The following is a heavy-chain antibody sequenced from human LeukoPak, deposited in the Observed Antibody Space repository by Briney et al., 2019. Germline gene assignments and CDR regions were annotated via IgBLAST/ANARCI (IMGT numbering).Heavy chain of an antibody. Sequence: NPSETLSLTCTVSGGSISSYYWSWIRQPAGKGLEWIGRIYTSGSTNYNPSLKSRVTMSVDTSKNQFSLKLSSVTAADTAVYYCARAVFSNLNYAWFDPWGQGTLVTVSS. CDR1: GGSISSYY. D-gene: IGHD1-7*01. CDR3: ARAVFSNLNYAWFDP. J-gene: IGHJ5*02. CDR2: IYTSGST. V-gene: IGHV4-4*07.